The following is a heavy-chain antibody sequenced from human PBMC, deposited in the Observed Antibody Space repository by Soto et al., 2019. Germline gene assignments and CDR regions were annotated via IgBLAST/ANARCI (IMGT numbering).Heavy chain of an antibody. CDR2: ISGSGGST. Sequence: PGGSLRLSCAASGFTFSSYAMSRVRQAPGKGLEWVSAISGSGGSTYYADSVKGRFTISRDNSKNTLYLQMNSLRAEDTAVYYCAKVPSDYYDSSGPFPWGRGTLVTVSS. V-gene: IGHV3-23*01. D-gene: IGHD3-22*01. CDR3: AKVPSDYYDSSGPFP. J-gene: IGHJ5*02. CDR1: GFTFSSYA.